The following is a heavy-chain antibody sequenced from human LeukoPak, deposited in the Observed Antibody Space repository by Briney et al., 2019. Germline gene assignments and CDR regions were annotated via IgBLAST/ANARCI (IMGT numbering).Heavy chain of an antibody. V-gene: IGHV3-53*01. CDR3: VGQTHKDY. CDR1: VLTVSNSY. CDR2: LYSGGGA. Sequence: GGSLRLSCAASVLTVSNSYMSWVRQAPGKGLEWVSVLYSGGGAYYTESVRGRFTISKDSSKNTLCLQMNSLRADDTAVYYCVGQTHKDYWGQGTLVTVSS. J-gene: IGHJ4*02.